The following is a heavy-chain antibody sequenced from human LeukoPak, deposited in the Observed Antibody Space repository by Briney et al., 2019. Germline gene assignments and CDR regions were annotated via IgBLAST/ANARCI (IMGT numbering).Heavy chain of an antibody. CDR2: ISAYNGNT. CDR1: GYSFINYG. J-gene: IGHJ4*02. CDR3: ARVRSSGWYTDY. Sequence: ASVKVSCKASGYSFINYGITWVRQAPGQGLEWMGWISAYNGNTNYAQKLQGRVTMTTDTSTSTAYMELRSLRSDDTAVYYCARVRSSGWYTDYWGQGTLVTVSS. D-gene: IGHD6-19*01. V-gene: IGHV1-18*01.